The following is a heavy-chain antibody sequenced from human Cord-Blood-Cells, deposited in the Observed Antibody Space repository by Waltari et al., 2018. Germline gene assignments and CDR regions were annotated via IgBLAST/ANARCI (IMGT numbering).Heavy chain of an antibody. D-gene: IGHD1-20*01. CDR3: ARSITGTTGYFDL. V-gene: IGHV1-69*09. CDR1: GGTFSSYA. J-gene: IGHJ2*01. Sequence: QVQLVQSGAEVKKPGSSVKVSCKASGGTFSSYAISWVRQAPGQGLEWMGRIIPILGIANYAQKFQGRVTITADKSTITAYMELSSLRSEDTAVYYCARSITGTTGYFDLWGRGTLVTVSS. CDR2: IIPILGIA.